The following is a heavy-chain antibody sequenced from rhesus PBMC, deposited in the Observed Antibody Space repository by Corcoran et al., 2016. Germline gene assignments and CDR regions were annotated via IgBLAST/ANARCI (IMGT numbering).Heavy chain of an antibody. D-gene: IGHD1-1*01. CDR1: GGSISGYYY. CDR2: IDVNIAVT. V-gene: IGHV4-73*01. CDR3: ARHMELEDGLDS. Sequence: QVQLQQWGEGLVKPSETLSLTCAVYGGSISGYYYWRWIRQTPGKGLEWIGSIDVNIAVTKYNPSLKSRVTISKDTSKKQFSLKLSSVTAADTAVYYCARHMELEDGLDSWGQGVVVTVSS. J-gene: IGHJ6*01.